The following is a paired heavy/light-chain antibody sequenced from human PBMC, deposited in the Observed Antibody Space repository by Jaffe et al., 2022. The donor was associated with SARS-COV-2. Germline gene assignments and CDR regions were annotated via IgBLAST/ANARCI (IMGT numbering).Light chain of an antibody. J-gene: IGKJ4*01. V-gene: IGKV1-16*02. CDR1: QGISNH. Sequence: DTQMTQSPSSLSASIGDRVTITCRASQGISNHLAWLQQKPGKAPKSLIYGASSLQSGVPSKFSGSGSGTDFTLTISSLQPEDFATYYCQQYDSYPHTFGGGTKVEIK. CDR3: QQYDSYPHT. CDR2: GAS.
Heavy chain of an antibody. Sequence: EVQLVESGGGLTQPGGSLRLSCAASGFTFSSYAMSWVRQAPGKGLEWVSAINPSGGSTHFAASVKGRFTISRDNSKNTLYLQINSLRAEDTAIYYCVKDEGWGYTYGQRGCWGLGTLVTVSS. V-gene: IGHV3-23*04. CDR1: GFTFSSYA. CDR3: VKDEGWGYTYGQRGC. CDR2: INPSGGST. J-gene: IGHJ4*02. D-gene: IGHD5-18*01.